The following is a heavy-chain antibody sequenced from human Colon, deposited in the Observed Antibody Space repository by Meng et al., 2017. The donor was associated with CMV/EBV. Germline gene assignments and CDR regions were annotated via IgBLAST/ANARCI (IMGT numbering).Heavy chain of an antibody. CDR1: GFSFNRYS. J-gene: IGHJ4*02. D-gene: IGHD1-1*01. V-gene: IGHV3-21*01. CDR3: ARDRYTYNDPKSYYFDL. Sequence: GGSLRLSCAASGFSFNRYSMNWVRQVPGKGLEWVSSISSSGSYKDYADSVKGRFTISRDNARDSQSLQMNSLRAEDTAVYYCARDRYTYNDPKSYYFDLWGQGTLVTVSS. CDR2: ISSSGSYK.